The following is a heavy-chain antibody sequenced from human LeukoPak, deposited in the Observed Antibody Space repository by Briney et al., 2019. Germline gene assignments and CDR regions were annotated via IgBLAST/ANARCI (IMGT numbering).Heavy chain of an antibody. V-gene: IGHV3-7*03. CDR1: GFTFSSYW. D-gene: IGHD3-10*01. J-gene: IGHJ4*02. CDR3: ARDSSMLRGPLVIYYFDF. Sequence: GGSLRLSCAASGFTFSSYWMSWVRQAPGKGLEWVANIKQDGSEKYYVDSVKGRFTISRDNAKNTLYLQMNSLRVEDTAVYYCARDSSMLRGPLVIYYFDFWGQGTLVTVSS. CDR2: IKQDGSEK.